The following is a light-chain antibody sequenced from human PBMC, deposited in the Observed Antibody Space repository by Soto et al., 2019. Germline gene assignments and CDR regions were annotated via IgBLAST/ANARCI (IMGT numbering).Light chain of an antibody. CDR3: SSYTSSSPPYV. Sequence: QSVLTQPASVSGSPGQSITISCTGTSSDVGGYNYVSWYQQHPGKAPKLMIYDVSNRPSGVSNRFSGSKSGNTASLTISGLQAEDEAAYACSSYTSSSPPYVFGTGTKVTFL. J-gene: IGLJ1*01. CDR2: DVS. CDR1: SSDVGGYNY. V-gene: IGLV2-14*01.